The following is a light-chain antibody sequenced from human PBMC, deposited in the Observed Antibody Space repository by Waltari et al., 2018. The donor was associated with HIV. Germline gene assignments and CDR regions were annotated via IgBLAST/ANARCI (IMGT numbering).Light chain of an antibody. J-gene: IGLJ1*01. Sequence: QSALTQPRSVSGSPGQSVNISCTGTSSDVGGYTFVPWYQPHPGKAPKLVISDVTKRPSGVPVRFSGSKSGNTASLTISGLQAEDEADYYCCSYSGSGTLYVFGTGTEVTVL. V-gene: IGLV2-11*01. CDR2: DVT. CDR3: CSYSGSGTLYV. CDR1: SSDVGGYTF.